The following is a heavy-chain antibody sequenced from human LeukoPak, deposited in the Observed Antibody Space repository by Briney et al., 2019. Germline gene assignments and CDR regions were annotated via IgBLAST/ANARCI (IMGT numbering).Heavy chain of an antibody. V-gene: IGHV4-34*01. J-gene: IGHJ4*02. CDR1: GGSFSGYY. CDR3: ARDLLWGYDY. D-gene: IGHD3-10*01. Sequence: SETLSLTCAVYGGSFSGYYWSWIRQPPGKGLEWIGEINHSGSTNYNPSLKSRVTISVDTPKNQFSLKLSSVTAADTAVYYWARDLLWGYDYWGQGTLVTVSS. CDR2: INHSGST.